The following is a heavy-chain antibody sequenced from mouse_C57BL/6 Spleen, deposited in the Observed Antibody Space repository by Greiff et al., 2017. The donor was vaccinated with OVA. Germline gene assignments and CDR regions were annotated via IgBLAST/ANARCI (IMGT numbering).Heavy chain of an antibody. Sequence: EVKLQESGGGLVKPGGSLKLSCAASGFTFSSYAMSWVRQTPEKRLEWVATISDGGSYTYYPDNVKGRFTISRDNAKNNLYLQMSHLKSEDTAMYYCAREGGDYYGSSCFAYWGQGTLVTVSA. CDR1: GFTFSSYA. J-gene: IGHJ3*01. V-gene: IGHV5-4*01. CDR3: AREGGDYYGSSCFAY. D-gene: IGHD1-1*01. CDR2: ISDGGSYT.